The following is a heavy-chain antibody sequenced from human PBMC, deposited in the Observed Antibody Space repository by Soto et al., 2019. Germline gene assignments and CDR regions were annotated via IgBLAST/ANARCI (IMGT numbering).Heavy chain of an antibody. J-gene: IGHJ4*02. CDR1: GFTFSSYS. CDR2: ISSSNSYI. D-gene: IGHD3-10*01. V-gene: IGHV3-21*01. CDR3: ARTNYGSGSSDY. Sequence: PGGSLRLSCAASGFTFSSYSMNWVRQAPGKGLEWVSSISSSNSYIYYADSVKGRFTISRDNAKNSLYLQMNSLRAEDTAVYYCARTNYGSGSSDYWGQGTLVTVSS.